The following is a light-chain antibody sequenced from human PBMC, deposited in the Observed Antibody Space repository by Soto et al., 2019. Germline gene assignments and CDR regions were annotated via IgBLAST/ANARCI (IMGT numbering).Light chain of an antibody. V-gene: IGKV1-33*01. CDR1: QDINIY. J-gene: IGKJ2*01. CDR3: QQYDNLPMYT. Sequence: DIQMTQSPSSLSASVGDTVTITCQASQDINIYLNWYQQKPGKAPKLLIYDAFNLETGVPSRFSGSGSGTEFTFNISSLQPDDISTYYCQQYDNLPMYTFGQGTKLEIK. CDR2: DAF.